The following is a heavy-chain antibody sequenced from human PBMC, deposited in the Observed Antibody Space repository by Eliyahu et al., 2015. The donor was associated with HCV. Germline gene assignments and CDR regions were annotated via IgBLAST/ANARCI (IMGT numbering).Heavy chain of an antibody. CDR1: GYTFTSYG. J-gene: IGHJ5*02. V-gene: IGHV1-18*04. CDR3: ARTAARRPTNWFDP. Sequence: QVQLVQSGAEVKKPGASVKVSCKASGYTFTSYGISWVRQAPGQGLEWMGWISAYNGNTNYATELQVRVTMTTDTSTSTAYMELRSLRSDDTAVYYCARTAARRPTNWFDPWGQGTLVTVSS. CDR2: ISAYNGNT. D-gene: IGHD6-6*01.